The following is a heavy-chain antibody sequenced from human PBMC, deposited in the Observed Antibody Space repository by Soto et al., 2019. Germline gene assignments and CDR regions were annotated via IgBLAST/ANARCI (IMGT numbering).Heavy chain of an antibody. Sequence: ASVKVSCKASGYTFTGNYIHWVRQAPGQGREWMGWVNPDNGGTTSAQKFQGRVTMTRDTSVTTAYMELSRLTSDDTAVYYCARDPRPPSGWLGFWEYGMDVWGQGTTVTSP. V-gene: IGHV1-2*02. CDR1: GYTFTGNY. J-gene: IGHJ6*02. CDR2: VNPDNGGT. CDR3: ARDPRPPSGWLGFWEYGMDV. D-gene: IGHD3-3*01.